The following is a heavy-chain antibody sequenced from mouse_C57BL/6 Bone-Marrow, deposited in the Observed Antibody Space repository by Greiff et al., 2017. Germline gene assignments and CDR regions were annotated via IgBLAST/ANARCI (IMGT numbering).Heavy chain of an antibody. Sequence: EVKLVESGGGLVQPGGSLKLSCAASGFTFSDYYMYWVRQTPEKRLEWVAYISNGGGSTYYPDTVKGRFTISRDNAKNTLYLQMSRLKSEDTAMYYCARQGSNYVPYYAMDYWGQGTSVTVSA. J-gene: IGHJ4*01. CDR1: GFTFSDYY. CDR2: ISNGGGST. D-gene: IGHD2-5*01. V-gene: IGHV5-12*01. CDR3: ARQGSNYVPYYAMDY.